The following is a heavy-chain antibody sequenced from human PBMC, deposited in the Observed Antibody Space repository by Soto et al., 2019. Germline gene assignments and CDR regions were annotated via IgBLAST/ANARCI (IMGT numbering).Heavy chain of an antibody. Sequence: QVQLVESGGGVVQPGRSLRLSCAASGFTFSSYAMHWVRQAPGKGLEWVAVISYDGSNKYYADSAKGRFTISRDNSKNTLYLQMNSLRAEDTAVYYCARDKESGWSCWFDPWGQGTLVTVSS. D-gene: IGHD6-19*01. V-gene: IGHV3-30-3*01. CDR1: GFTFSSYA. CDR3: ARDKESGWSCWFDP. CDR2: ISYDGSNK. J-gene: IGHJ5*02.